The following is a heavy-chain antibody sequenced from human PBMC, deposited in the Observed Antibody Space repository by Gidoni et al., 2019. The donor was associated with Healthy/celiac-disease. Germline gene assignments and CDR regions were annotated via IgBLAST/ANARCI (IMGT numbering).Heavy chain of an antibody. J-gene: IGHJ4*02. CDR1: GFTFCSYA. Sequence: EVQRLESGGGLVQPGGSLRLSCAASGFTFCSYAMSWVRQAPGKVLEWVSAISGSGGSTYSADSVKGRCTISRDNSKNTLYLQMNSLRAEDTAVYYCAKEAGHTPAIGVVIITEFSHFDYWGQGTLITVSS. CDR2: ISGSGGST. D-gene: IGHD3-3*01. V-gene: IGHV3-23*01. CDR3: AKEAGHTPAIGVVIITEFSHFDY.